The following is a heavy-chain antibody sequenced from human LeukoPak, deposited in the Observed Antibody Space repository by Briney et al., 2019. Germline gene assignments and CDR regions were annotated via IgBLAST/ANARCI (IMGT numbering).Heavy chain of an antibody. V-gene: IGHV3-7*04. J-gene: IGHJ4*02. CDR3: TRVGYIDEGIDY. CDR2: IKQDGSKK. CDR1: GFPFSNW. D-gene: IGHD5-24*01. Sequence: PGGSLRLSCVASGFPFSNWMTWVRQAPGKGLEWVANIKQDGSKKSYVDSVKGRFTISRDNAKNSLYLQMNSLRAEDTAIYYCTRVGYIDEGIDYWGQGTLVTVSS.